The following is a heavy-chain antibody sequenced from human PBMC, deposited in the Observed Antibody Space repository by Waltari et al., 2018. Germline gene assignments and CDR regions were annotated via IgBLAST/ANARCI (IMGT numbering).Heavy chain of an antibody. D-gene: IGHD3-9*01. J-gene: IGHJ5*02. CDR2: VDPADGKT. CDR3: ATSGMDLSGVTINWFDP. V-gene: IGHV1-69-2*01. CDR1: GSIFRHSS. Sequence: EVQLVQSGAEVQKPGATVKISCKASGSIFRHSSMPLLRQAPVKGLEWMGRVDPADGKTIYADKFQGRFIITTNRPTRTVFMEVTSLTSDDAAVYYCATSGMDLSGVTINWFDPWGQGTLLTVSS.